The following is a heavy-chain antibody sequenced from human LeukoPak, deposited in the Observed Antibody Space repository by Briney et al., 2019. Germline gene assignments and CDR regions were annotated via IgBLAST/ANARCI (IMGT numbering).Heavy chain of an antibody. V-gene: IGHV3-21*01. CDR3: ARGGSSGWYFDY. J-gene: IGHJ4*02. CDR1: GFTFSSYS. CDR2: ISSSSSYI. D-gene: IGHD6-19*01. Sequence: GGSLRLSCAASGFTFSSYSMNWVRQAPGKGLEWVSSISSSSSYIYYADSVKGRFTISRDNAKNSLYLQMNSLRAEDTAVYYCARGGSSGWYFDYWGQGTLVTVSS.